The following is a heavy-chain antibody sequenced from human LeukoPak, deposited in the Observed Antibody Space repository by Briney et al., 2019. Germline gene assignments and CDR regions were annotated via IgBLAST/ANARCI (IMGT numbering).Heavy chain of an antibody. D-gene: IGHD6-19*01. V-gene: IGHV1-2*02. CDR2: INPNSGGT. CDR1: GYTFTGYY. Sequence: ASVKVSCKASGYTFTGYYMHWVRQAPGQGLEWMGWINPNSGGTNYAQKFQGRVTMTRDTSISTAYMELSRLRSDDTAVYYCARVSQSAVGIDYWGQGTLVTVSS. J-gene: IGHJ4*02. CDR3: ARVSQSAVGIDY.